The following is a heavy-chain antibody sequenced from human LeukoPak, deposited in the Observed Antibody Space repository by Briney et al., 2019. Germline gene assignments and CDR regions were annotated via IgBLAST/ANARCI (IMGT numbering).Heavy chain of an antibody. J-gene: IGHJ4*02. CDR1: GDSIRSYW. CDR3: ARQGYTASYYFLDF. V-gene: IGHV4-4*07. CDR2: IYATGST. Sequence: SETLSLTCDVSGDSIRSYWWGWVRQPAGKGLEWVGRIYATGSTKFNPSLMSRLIMSMDTSTNQLSLKLYLKLTSVAAADTAVYFCARQGYTASYYFLDFWSQGTLVTVSP. D-gene: IGHD1-26*01.